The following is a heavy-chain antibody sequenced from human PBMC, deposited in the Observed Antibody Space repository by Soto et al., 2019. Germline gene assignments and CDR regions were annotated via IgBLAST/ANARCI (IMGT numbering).Heavy chain of an antibody. CDR2: INPASGST. D-gene: IGHD6-13*01. Sequence: QVQLVQSGAEVKKPGASVKVSCRTSGYTFTHYYIHWVRQAPGQGLEWLGIINPASGSTNYAQDFQGRVTLSMDTYTTTVYMELSGLRAEDMAIFYCARDFAAGDHWGQAPLVTVSS. V-gene: IGHV1-46*01. CDR1: GYTFTHYY. J-gene: IGHJ4*02. CDR3: ARDFAAGDH.